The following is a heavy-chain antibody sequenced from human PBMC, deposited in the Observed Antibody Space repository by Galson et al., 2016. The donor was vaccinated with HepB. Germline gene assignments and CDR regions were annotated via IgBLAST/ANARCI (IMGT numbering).Heavy chain of an antibody. Sequence: SLRLSCAASGFPFSSYLMHWVRQAPGKGLVWVSRVNSDGSSTSYADSAKGRLTISKDNAKNTLYLQMNSLRAEDTAVYYCAKDGRIYCSSASCHDHFHYWGQGTLVTVSS. CDR1: GFPFSSYL. CDR2: VNSDGSST. CDR3: AKDGRIYCSSASCHDHFHY. V-gene: IGHV3-74*01. J-gene: IGHJ4*02. D-gene: IGHD2-2*01.